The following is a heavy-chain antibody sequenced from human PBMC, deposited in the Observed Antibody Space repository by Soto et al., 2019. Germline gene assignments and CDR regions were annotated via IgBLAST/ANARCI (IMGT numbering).Heavy chain of an antibody. CDR3: AKGLGNFAYNAYRPMHY. CDR1: GFTFDDYT. V-gene: IGHV3-9*01. Sequence: GGSLRLSCTASGFTFDDYTMYWVRQPPGKALEWVALITWDSAKIDYADSVKGRFSISRDNAKNALYLQMESLRTEDTAMYYCAKGLGNFAYNAYRPMHYWGPGTLVTVSS. CDR2: ITWDSAKI. J-gene: IGHJ4*02. D-gene: IGHD3-16*01.